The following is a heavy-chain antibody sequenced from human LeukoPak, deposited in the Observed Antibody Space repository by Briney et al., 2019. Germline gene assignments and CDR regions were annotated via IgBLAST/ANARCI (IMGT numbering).Heavy chain of an antibody. D-gene: IGHD4-17*01. J-gene: IGHJ5*02. CDR2: ISNSGTT. CDR3: ARVVRGAVTSNWFDP. CDR1: GGSIKDYY. Sequence: SETRSLTCTVSGGSIKDYYWAWIRQAPGEGLEWIGYISNSGTTDYNPSLKSRVTMSVDTSKNEFSLKLTSVSAADTAMYYCARVVRGAVTSNWFDPWGQGTLVTVSS. V-gene: IGHV4-59*01.